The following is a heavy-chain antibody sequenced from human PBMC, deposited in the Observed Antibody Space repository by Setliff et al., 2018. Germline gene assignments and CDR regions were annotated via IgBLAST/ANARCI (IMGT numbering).Heavy chain of an antibody. CDR2: IFQSGIT. J-gene: IGHJ4*02. CDR1: GFSITNGYY. Sequence: SETLSLTCAVSGFSITNGYYWGWIRQSPGKQLEWIGNIFQSGITFYNPSLKSRVTISLDPSQNQFSLKLRSVTAAGTAVYFCARVGGLLVATMPFDYWGPGTLVTVSS. V-gene: IGHV4-38-2*01. D-gene: IGHD5-12*01. CDR3: ARVGGLLVATMPFDY.